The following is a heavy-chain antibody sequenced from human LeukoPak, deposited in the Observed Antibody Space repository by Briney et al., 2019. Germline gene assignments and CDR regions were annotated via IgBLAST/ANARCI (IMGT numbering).Heavy chain of an antibody. CDR3: ARDREVNYIYYYMDV. D-gene: IGHD4-11*01. V-gene: IGHV3-74*01. Sequence: GGSLRLSCAASGFTFSSYWMYWVRQAPGKGLVWVSRIKTDGSSTSYADSVKGRFTISRDNAKNTLYLQMNSLRAEDTAVYYCARDREVNYIYYYMDVWGKGTTVTVSS. CDR1: GFTFSSYW. J-gene: IGHJ6*03. CDR2: IKTDGSST.